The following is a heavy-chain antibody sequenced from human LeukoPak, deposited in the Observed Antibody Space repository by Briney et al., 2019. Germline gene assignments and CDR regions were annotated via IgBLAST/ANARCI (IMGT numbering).Heavy chain of an antibody. J-gene: IGHJ4*02. CDR3: ARRQIDCSTTSCYVDY. CDR2: INPNRGGT. V-gene: IGHV1-2*02. Sequence: GASVEVSCKASGYTFTDYYINWIRQAPGQGLEWMGWINPNRGGTSYAQNFQGRVTMTRDTPITTAYMELSRLRSDDTAVYYCARRQIDCSTTSCYVDYWGQGTLVTVSS. D-gene: IGHD2-2*01. CDR1: GYTFTDYY.